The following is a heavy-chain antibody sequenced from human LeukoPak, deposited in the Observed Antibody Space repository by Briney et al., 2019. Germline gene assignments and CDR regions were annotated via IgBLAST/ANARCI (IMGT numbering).Heavy chain of an antibody. CDR1: GGSISSYY. CDR3: ARHSRGTYYFDY. V-gene: IGHV4-59*08. Sequence: SETLSLTRTVSGGSISSYYWSWIRQPPGKGLEWIGYIYYSGSTNYNPSLKSRVTISVDTSKNQFSLKLSSVTAADTAVYYCARHSRGTYYFDYWGQGTLVTVSS. J-gene: IGHJ4*02. D-gene: IGHD1-7*01. CDR2: IYYSGST.